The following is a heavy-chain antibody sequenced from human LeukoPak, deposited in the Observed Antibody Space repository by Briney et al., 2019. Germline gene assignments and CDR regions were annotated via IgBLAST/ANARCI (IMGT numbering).Heavy chain of an antibody. V-gene: IGHV4-59*10. J-gene: IGHJ4*02. D-gene: IGHD5-24*01. CDR1: GGSFSTFF. CDR2: IYTGTT. Sequence: SETLSLTCAVYGGSFSTFFWTWIRQSAGKGLEWIGRIYTGTTYYNPSLESRATISVDISNNRFSLKLTSLTAADTAVYYCARGTEMTSFTGYYSFDYWGRGSLVTVSS. CDR3: ARGTEMTSFTGYYSFDY.